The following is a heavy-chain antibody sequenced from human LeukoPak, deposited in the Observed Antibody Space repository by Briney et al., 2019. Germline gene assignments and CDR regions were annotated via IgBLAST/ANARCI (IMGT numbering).Heavy chain of an antibody. D-gene: IGHD2-15*01. V-gene: IGHV3-30*18. CDR1: GFTFSSHG. J-gene: IGHJ4*02. Sequence: GGSLRLSCAASGFTFSSHGMHWVRQVPGKGLEWVAGISYDESEKFYGDSVKGRFTISRDNSRNTVYLQMNSLRAEDTAVYSCAKGTSGSSYSAGHYWGQGTLVTVSS. CDR2: ISYDESEK. CDR3: AKGTSGSSYSAGHY.